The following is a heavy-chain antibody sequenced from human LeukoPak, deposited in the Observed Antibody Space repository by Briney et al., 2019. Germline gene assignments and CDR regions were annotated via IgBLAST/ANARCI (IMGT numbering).Heavy chain of an antibody. D-gene: IGHD6-13*01. Sequence: ASVKVSCKASGYTFTSYGISWVRQAPGQGLEWLGWISAYNGNTNYAPQLQGRVTMTTDTSTSTAYVELRSLRCDDTAVYYCARDTYSSSSYFDYWGQGTLVTVSS. CDR3: ARDTYSSSSYFDY. J-gene: IGHJ4*02. V-gene: IGHV1-18*01. CDR2: ISAYNGNT. CDR1: GYTFTSYG.